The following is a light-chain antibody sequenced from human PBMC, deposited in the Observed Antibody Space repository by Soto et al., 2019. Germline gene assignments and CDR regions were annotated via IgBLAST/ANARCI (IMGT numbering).Light chain of an antibody. V-gene: IGLV1-40*01. CDR1: SSNIGAGYD. J-gene: IGLJ2*01. CDR2: DNS. CDR3: QSYDSSLSGSVV. Sequence: QSVLTQPPSVSGAPGQRVTISCTGSSSNIGAGYDVHWYQQLPGTAPKLLIYDNSNRPSGVPDRFSGSKSGTSASLAITGLQAEEEADYYCQSYDSSLSGSVVFGGGTKLTVL.